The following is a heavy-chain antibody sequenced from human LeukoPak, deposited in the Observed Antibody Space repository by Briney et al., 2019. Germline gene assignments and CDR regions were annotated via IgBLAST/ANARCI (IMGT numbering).Heavy chain of an antibody. CDR2: ISGSGGST. CDR3: ARETSSVHPNAGPPFDY. J-gene: IGHJ4*02. CDR1: GFTFSSYA. V-gene: IGHV3-23*01. Sequence: PGGSLRLSCAASGFTFSSYAMSWVRQAPGKGLEWVSGISGSGGSTYYADSVKGRFTVSRDNSKSTLYLQVNSLTADDTAVYYCARETSSVHPNAGPPFDYWGQGTLVTVSS.